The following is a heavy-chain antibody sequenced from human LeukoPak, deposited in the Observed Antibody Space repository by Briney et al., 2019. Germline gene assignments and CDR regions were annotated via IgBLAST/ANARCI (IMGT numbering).Heavy chain of an antibody. D-gene: IGHD3-10*01. CDR2: INPNSGGT. CDR3: ARDFLRSVSGPYVDVFDI. Sequence: ASVKVSCKASGYTFSGYYMLWVRQAPGQRLEWMGWINPNSGGTKFAQKFQGRVTMTRDTSISTAYMELSRLRSDDTAVYYCARDFLRSVSGPYVDVFDIWGQGTLVTVSS. CDR1: GYTFSGYY. V-gene: IGHV1-2*02. J-gene: IGHJ3*02.